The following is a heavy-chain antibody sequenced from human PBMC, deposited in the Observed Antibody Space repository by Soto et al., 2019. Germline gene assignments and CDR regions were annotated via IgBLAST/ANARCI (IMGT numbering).Heavy chain of an antibody. CDR3: ARDRSDYDNSGLR. CDR2: ISSSGRTV. V-gene: IGHV3-11*01. J-gene: IGHJ4*02. Sequence: QVQLVASGGGLVKPGGSLRLSCAASGFTFSDYYMSWIRQAPGKGLEWVSYISSSGRTVYHADSVKGRFTIPRDNAKNSLYLQMNRLRSEDTAVYYCARDRSDYDNSGLRWGQGTLVTVSS. D-gene: IGHD3-22*01. CDR1: GFTFSDYY.